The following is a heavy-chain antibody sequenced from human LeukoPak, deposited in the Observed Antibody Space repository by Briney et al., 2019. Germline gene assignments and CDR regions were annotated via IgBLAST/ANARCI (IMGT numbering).Heavy chain of an antibody. Sequence: QAGGSLRLSCAASGFTVSSNYMSWVRQAPGKGLEWVSVIYSGGRTYYADSVKGRFTISRDNSKNTVYLQMNSLRAEDTAVYYCARDNGYYGSGPYYYYMDVWGKGTTVTISS. D-gene: IGHD3-10*01. CDR3: ARDNGYYGSGPYYYYMDV. V-gene: IGHV3-53*01. J-gene: IGHJ6*03. CDR1: GFTVSSNY. CDR2: IYSGGRT.